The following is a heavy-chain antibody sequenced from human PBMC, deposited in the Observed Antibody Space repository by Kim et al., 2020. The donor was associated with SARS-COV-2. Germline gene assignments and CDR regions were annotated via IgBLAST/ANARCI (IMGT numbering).Heavy chain of an antibody. V-gene: IGHV3-21*01. CDR2: ISSSSSYI. CDR3: VSGSYRLYYFDY. CDR1: GFTFSSYS. J-gene: IGHJ4*02. D-gene: IGHD1-26*01. Sequence: GGSLRLSCAASGFTFSSYSMNWVRQAPGKGLEWVSSISSSSSYIYYADSVKGRFTISRDNAKNSLYLQMNSLRAEDTAVYYCVSGSYRLYYFDYWGQGTLVTVSS.